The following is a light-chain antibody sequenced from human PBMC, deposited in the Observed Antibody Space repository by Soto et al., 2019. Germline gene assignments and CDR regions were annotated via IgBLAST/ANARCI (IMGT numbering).Light chain of an antibody. J-gene: IGLJ2*01. CDR1: KLGDKY. CDR2: QDS. CDR3: QTWDSSTVV. Sequence: ELTQPPSVSVSPGQTASITCSGDKLGDKYACWFQQKPGQSPVLVIYQDSKRPSGIPERFSGSNSGNTATLTISGTQGMDEADYYCQTWDSSTVVFGGGTKVTVL. V-gene: IGLV3-1*01.